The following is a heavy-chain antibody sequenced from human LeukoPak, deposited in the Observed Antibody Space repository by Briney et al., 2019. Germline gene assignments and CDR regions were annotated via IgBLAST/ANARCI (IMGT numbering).Heavy chain of an antibody. CDR1: GGTFSSYA. CDR2: IIPIFGTA. CDR3: ASPSQGGATTFDY. J-gene: IGHJ4*02. V-gene: IGHV1-69*05. Sequence: ASVKVSCKASGGTFSSYAISWVRQAPGQGLEWMGGIIPIFGTANYAQKFQGRVTMTTDTSTSTAYMELRSLRSDDTAVYYCASPSQGGATTFDYWGQGTLVTVSS. D-gene: IGHD1-26*01.